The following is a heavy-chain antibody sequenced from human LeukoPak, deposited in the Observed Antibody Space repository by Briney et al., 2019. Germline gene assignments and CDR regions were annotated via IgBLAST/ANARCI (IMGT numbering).Heavy chain of an antibody. D-gene: IGHD6-19*01. J-gene: IGHJ4*02. V-gene: IGHV3-66*01. CDR1: GITVSSNY. Sequence: GGSLRLSCAASGITVSSNYMSWVRQAPGKGVEWVSILYSGGNTYYIDSVKGRFTISRDNSKNMLFLQMNSLRAEDTAVYYCARGFRGWSIDYWGQGILVTVSS. CDR3: ARGFRGWSIDY. CDR2: LYSGGNT.